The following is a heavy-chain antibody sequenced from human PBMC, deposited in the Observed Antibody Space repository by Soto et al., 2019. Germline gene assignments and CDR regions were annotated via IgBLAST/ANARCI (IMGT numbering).Heavy chain of an antibody. D-gene: IGHD2-15*01. CDR1: GGTFSSYT. V-gene: IGHV1-69*02. J-gene: IGHJ5*02. CDR2: IIPILGIA. CDR3: ARAQYCRGGSCYFSSQNWFDP. Sequence: QVQLVQSGAEVKKPGSSVKVSCKASGGTFSSYTISWVRQAPGQGLEWMGRIIPILGIANYAQKFQGRVTITADKSTXXAXMXXSSLRSEDTAVYYCARAQYCRGGSCYFSSQNWFDPWGQGTLVTVSS.